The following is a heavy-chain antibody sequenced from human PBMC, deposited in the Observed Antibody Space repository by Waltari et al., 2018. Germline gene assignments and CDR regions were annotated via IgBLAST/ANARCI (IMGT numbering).Heavy chain of an antibody. CDR1: GFSLSTSGVG. J-gene: IGHJ4*02. CDR3: VHSPSPSLGVYYSDH. CDR2: IYWNNND. Sequence: QITLKESGPTLVKPTQTLTLTCTFSGFSLSTSGVGVAWIRQPPGKTLEWVAVIYWNNNDRYSPSLRSRLTITKDTSKNQVVLTVTNMDPVDTATYFCVHSPSPSLGVYYSDHWGQGTLVTVS. V-gene: IGHV2-5*01.